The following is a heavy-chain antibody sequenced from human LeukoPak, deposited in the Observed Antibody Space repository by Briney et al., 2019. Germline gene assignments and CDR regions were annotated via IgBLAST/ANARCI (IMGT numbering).Heavy chain of an antibody. CDR2: INPNSGDT. CDR3: ARAGMAVASKNYYFDY. Sequence: VASVKVSCKASGYTFTGYYMHWVRQAPGQGLEWMGWINPNSGDTNYAQKFQGRVTMTRDTSISTAYMELSRLRSDDTAVYYCARAGMAVASKNYYFDYWGQGTLVTVSS. CDR1: GYTFTGYY. D-gene: IGHD6-19*01. V-gene: IGHV1-2*02. J-gene: IGHJ4*02.